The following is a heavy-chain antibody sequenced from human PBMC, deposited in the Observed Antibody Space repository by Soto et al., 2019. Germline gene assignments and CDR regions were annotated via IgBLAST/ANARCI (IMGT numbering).Heavy chain of an antibody. V-gene: IGHV4-39*01. CDR2: IYYSGST. J-gene: IGHJ4*02. CDR3: ATRYGGTFDY. CDR1: GGSISSSSYY. D-gene: IGHD2-15*01. Sequence: SETLSLTCTVSGGSISSSSYYWGWIRQPPGKGLEWIGSIYYSGSTYYNPSLKSRVTISVDTSKNQFSLKLSSVTAADTAVYYCATRYGGTFDYWGQGTLVTVSS.